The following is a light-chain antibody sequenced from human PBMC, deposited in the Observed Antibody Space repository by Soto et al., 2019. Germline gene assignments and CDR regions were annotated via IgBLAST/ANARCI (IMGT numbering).Light chain of an antibody. Sequence: QSALTQPASVSESPGQSITISCTGTSSDVVAYDYVSWYQQHPGKAPKLMIYDVSNRPSGVSNRFSGSKSGNTASLTISGLQAEDEAHYYCTSYTSSNSLVVFGGGTKLTVL. J-gene: IGLJ3*02. CDR3: TSYTSSNSLVV. V-gene: IGLV2-14*03. CDR2: DVS. CDR1: SSDVVAYDY.